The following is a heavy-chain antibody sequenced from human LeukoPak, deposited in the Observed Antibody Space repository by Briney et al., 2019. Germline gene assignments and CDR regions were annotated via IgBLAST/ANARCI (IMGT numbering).Heavy chain of an antibody. D-gene: IGHD1-1*01. CDR3: KSGGAAPGSFDY. CDR1: GFTFSSFS. J-gene: IGHJ4*02. V-gene: IGHV3-48*04. Sequence: PGGSLRLSCAASGFTFSSFSMNWVRQAPGKGLEWVSYISTDSSTNYYADSVKGRFTISRDNAKNTLYLQLNSLRVEDTAVYYCKSGGAAPGSFDYWGQGTLVTVSP. CDR2: ISTDSSTN.